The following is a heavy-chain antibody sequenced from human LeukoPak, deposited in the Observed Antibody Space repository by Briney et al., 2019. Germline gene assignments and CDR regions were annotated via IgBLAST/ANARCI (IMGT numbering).Heavy chain of an antibody. V-gene: IGHV3-23*01. D-gene: IGHD1-26*01. CDR3: AKYGGSSATVNWFDP. CDR2: VSGSGITT. CDR1: GFTFRSYA. Sequence: GGSLRLSCAASGFTFRSYAMSWVRQAPGKGLEWVSVVSGSGITTYYADSVKGRFTISRDNSKNTLYLQMNSLRAEDTAVYYCAKYGGSSATVNWFDPWGQGTLVTVSS. J-gene: IGHJ5*02.